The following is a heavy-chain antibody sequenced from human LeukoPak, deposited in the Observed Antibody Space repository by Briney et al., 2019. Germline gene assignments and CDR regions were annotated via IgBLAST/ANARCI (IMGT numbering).Heavy chain of an antibody. V-gene: IGHV3-23*01. J-gene: IGHJ5*02. D-gene: IGHD2-2*01. Sequence: GGSLRLSCAASGFTFSSYAMSWVRQAPGKGLEWASAISGSGGSTYYADSVKGRFTISRDNSKNTLYLQMNSLRAEDTAVYYCAKDRDCSSTSCLGWFDPWGQGTLVTVSS. CDR2: ISGSGGST. CDR1: GFTFSSYA. CDR3: AKDRDCSSTSCLGWFDP.